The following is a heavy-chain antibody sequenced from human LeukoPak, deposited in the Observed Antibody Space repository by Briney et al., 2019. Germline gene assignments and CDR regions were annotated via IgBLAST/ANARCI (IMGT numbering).Heavy chain of an antibody. Sequence: SETLFLTCTVSGGSISSSRFFWAWIRQPPGKGLEWIGNINFSGTTYYNPSLKSRVTLSVDPSKNQFSLRLSSVTAADTAVYYCARGSTYHYDSSGSGTFDYWGQGTLVTVSS. CDR1: GGSISSSRFF. V-gene: IGHV4-39*07. J-gene: IGHJ4*02. CDR2: INFSGTT. D-gene: IGHD3-22*01. CDR3: ARGSTYHYDSSGSGTFDY.